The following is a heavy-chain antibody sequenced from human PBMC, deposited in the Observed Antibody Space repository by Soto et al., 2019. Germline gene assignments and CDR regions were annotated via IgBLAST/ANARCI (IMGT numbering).Heavy chain of an antibody. V-gene: IGHV3-23*01. Sequence: GGSLRLSCTASGFTFSNYAMSWVRQAPGKGLEWVSAITRTDSTYYADSVKGRFTISRDNSRNTLYLQMNSLGAEDAALYYCAKALVGEVGATDYWGQGTLATVSS. D-gene: IGHD1-26*01. J-gene: IGHJ4*02. CDR3: AKALVGEVGATDY. CDR2: ITRTDST. CDR1: GFTFSNYA.